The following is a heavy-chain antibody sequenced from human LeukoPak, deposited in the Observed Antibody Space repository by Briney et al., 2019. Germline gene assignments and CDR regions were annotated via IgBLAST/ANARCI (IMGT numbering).Heavy chain of an antibody. J-gene: IGHJ4*02. V-gene: IGHV3-48*03. CDR3: ARIMVATTREAFDY. D-gene: IGHD5-12*01. CDR2: ISSSGSAI. CDR1: GFTFSSYE. Sequence: GGSLRLSCAASGFTFSSYEMNWVRQAPGKGLEWVSYISSSGSAIYYADSVKGRFTISRDNAKNSLYLQMNSLRAEDTAIYYCARIMVATTREAFDYWGQGTRVTVSS.